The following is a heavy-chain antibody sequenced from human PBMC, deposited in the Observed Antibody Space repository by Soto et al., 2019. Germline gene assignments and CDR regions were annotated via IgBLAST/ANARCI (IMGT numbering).Heavy chain of an antibody. D-gene: IGHD3-10*01. Sequence: QVQLVQSGAEVKKPGSSVKVSCKASGGTFSSYAISWVRQAPGQGLEWMGGIIPIFGTANYAQKFQGRVTITADDSTSTDYMELSSLRSEDTAVYYCARNKASYYYGSEDYYYGMDVWGQGTTVTVSS. CDR3: ARNKASYYYGSEDYYYGMDV. CDR1: GGTFSSYA. V-gene: IGHV1-69*01. J-gene: IGHJ6*02. CDR2: IIPIFGTA.